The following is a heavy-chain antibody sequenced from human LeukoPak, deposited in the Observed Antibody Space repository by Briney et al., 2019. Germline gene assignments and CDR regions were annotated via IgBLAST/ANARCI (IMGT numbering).Heavy chain of an antibody. J-gene: IGHJ5*02. Sequence: APVKVSCKASGYTFTSYGISWVRQAPGQGLEWMGWISAYNGNTNYAQKLQGRVNMTTDTSTSTAYMELRSLRSDDTAVYYCARIPMVRGVKGWFDPWGQGTLVTVSS. V-gene: IGHV1-18*01. CDR1: GYTFTSYG. CDR3: ARIPMVRGVKGWFDP. CDR2: ISAYNGNT. D-gene: IGHD3-10*01.